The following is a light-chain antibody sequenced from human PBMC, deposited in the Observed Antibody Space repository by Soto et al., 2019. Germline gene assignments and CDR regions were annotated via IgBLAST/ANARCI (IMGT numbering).Light chain of an antibody. V-gene: IGKV3-20*01. J-gene: IGKJ1*01. Sequence: EIVLTQSPGTLSSSPGDRATLSCRASQTVTSNYLAWYQQKPGQAPRLLFLGASIRATGLPDRFSGGGSGTDFTLTISRLEPEDFAVYYCQQYGSSPGTFGQGTKVEVK. CDR1: QTVTSNY. CDR3: QQYGSSPGT. CDR2: GAS.